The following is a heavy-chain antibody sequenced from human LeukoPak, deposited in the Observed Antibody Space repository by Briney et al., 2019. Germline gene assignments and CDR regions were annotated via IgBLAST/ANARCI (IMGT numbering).Heavy chain of an antibody. Sequence: GASVKVSCKASGYTFTGYYMHWVRQAPGQGLEWMGWINPNSGGTNYAQKLQGRVTMTTDTSTSTAYMELRSLRSDDTAVYYCARDLVLRYFDWSPTPFDYWGQGTLVTVSS. CDR3: ARDLVLRYFDWSPTPFDY. J-gene: IGHJ4*02. CDR1: GYTFTGYY. V-gene: IGHV1-2*02. CDR2: INPNSGGT. D-gene: IGHD3-9*01.